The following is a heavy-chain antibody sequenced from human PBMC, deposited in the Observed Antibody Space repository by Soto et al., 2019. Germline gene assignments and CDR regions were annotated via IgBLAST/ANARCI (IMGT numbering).Heavy chain of an antibody. CDR2: ISSHGGST. Sequence: EVQLVESGGGLVQPGGSLRLSCSASGFTFSSYAMHWVRQAPGTGLEYVSAISSHGGSTYYADSVKGRFTISRDNAKNTLYIQISSPRAEDTAVYYCVKDILGYCSDGSCSQLRRRDALGGIDYWGQGTLVTVSS. CDR3: VKDILGYCSDGSCSQLRRRDALGGIDY. CDR1: GFTFSSYA. D-gene: IGHD2-15*01. V-gene: IGHV3-64*03. J-gene: IGHJ4*02.